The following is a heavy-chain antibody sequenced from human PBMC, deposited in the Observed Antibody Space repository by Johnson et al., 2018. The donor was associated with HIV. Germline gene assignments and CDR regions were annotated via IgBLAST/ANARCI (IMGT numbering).Heavy chain of an antibody. CDR3: TTASSPTLLDAFDI. J-gene: IGHJ3*02. CDR2: INSDGSST. CDR1: GFTFSDAW. D-gene: IGHD6-6*01. Sequence: VQLVESGGGLVKPGGSLRVSCAASGFTFSDAWMSWVRQAPGKGLEWVSRINSDGSSTSYADSVKGRFTISRDNAKNTLYLQMNSLKTDDTAMYYCTTASSPTLLDAFDIWGQGTMVTVSS. V-gene: IGHV3-74*02.